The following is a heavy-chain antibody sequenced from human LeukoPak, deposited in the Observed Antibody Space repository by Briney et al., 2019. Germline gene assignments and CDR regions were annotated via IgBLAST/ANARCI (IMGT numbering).Heavy chain of an antibody. CDR2: IRYDGSNK. D-gene: IGHD2-2*01. Sequence: GGSLRLSCAASGFTFSSYWMHWVRQAPGKGLEWVAFIRYDGSNKYYADSVKGRFTISRDNSKNTLYLQMNSLRAEDTAVYYCAKANRYCSSTSCYAAFDYWGQGTLVTVSS. CDR1: GFTFSSYW. V-gene: IGHV3-30*02. CDR3: AKANRYCSSTSCYAAFDY. J-gene: IGHJ4*02.